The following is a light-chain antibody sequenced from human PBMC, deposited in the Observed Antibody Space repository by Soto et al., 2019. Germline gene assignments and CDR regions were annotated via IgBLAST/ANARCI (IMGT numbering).Light chain of an antibody. CDR3: QQRLSWPIT. CDR2: DSS. V-gene: IGKV3-11*01. J-gene: IGKJ5*01. Sequence: EAVLTQSPATPSLSPGERATLSCRASESVRDELGWYQQKPGQAPRLLIFDSSNRATGIRARFSGSGYGTDFTLSISSLEPEDFGVYYWQQRLSWPITFGQRTRLEI. CDR1: ESVRDE.